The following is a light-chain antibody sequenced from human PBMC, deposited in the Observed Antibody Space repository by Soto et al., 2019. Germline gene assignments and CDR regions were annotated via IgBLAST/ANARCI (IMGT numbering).Light chain of an antibody. J-gene: IGKJ4*01. CDR3: QQYGSSPLT. Sequence: EIVLTQSPGTLSLSPGERATLSCRASQSVSSSFLAWYQQKPGQAPRLLIYGASSRATGIPDRFSGSGSGTGFTLTISRLEPDDVAVYYCQQYGSSPLTFGGGTKVEIK. V-gene: IGKV3-20*01. CDR2: GAS. CDR1: QSVSSSF.